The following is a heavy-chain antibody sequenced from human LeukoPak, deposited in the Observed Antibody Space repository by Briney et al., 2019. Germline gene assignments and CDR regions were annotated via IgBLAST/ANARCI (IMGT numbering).Heavy chain of an antibody. V-gene: IGHV3-30*03. J-gene: IGHJ4*02. CDR3: VRDHYYSFDY. Sequence: GRSLRLSCAASGFTFSNYGMHWVRQAPGKGLEWVAVILYDGSNKNYADSVKGRSTISRDNAKNSLYLQMNSLRDEDTAVYYCVRDHYYSFDYWGQGTLVTVSS. CDR1: GFTFSNYG. CDR2: ILYDGSNK. D-gene: IGHD2/OR15-2a*01.